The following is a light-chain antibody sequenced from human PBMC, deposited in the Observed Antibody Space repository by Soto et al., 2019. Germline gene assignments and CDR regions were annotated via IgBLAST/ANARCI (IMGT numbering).Light chain of an antibody. CDR3: QQYVGSPMYT. Sequence: EIVLTQSPGTLSLSPGERATLYCRASHSVTSTYLAWYQQKPGQAPRLLMSGASSRANGIPDRFSGSGSGTDFTLTISRLEPEDCAVYFCQQYVGSPMYTFGKGTKLEIK. CDR2: GAS. J-gene: IGKJ2*01. CDR1: HSVTSTY. V-gene: IGKV3-20*01.